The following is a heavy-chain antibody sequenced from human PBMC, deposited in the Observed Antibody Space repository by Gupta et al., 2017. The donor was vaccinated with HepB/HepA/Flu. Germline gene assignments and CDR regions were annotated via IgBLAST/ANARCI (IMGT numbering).Heavy chain of an antibody. D-gene: IGHD3-16*01. CDR2: IYYSGST. Sequence: QVQLQESGPGLVKPSETLSLTCTVSGGSISSYYWSWIRQPPGKGLEWIGYIYYSGSTNYNPSLKSRVTISVDTSKNQFSLKLSSVTAADTAVYYCARGGDPTFLDYWCQGPLVTVSS. V-gene: IGHV4-59*01. J-gene: IGHJ4*02. CDR3: ARGGDPTFLDY. CDR1: GGSISSYY.